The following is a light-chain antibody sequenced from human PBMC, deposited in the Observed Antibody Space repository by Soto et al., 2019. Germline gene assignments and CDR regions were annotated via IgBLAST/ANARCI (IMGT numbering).Light chain of an antibody. CDR1: QSVSTN. CDR2: DAS. CDR3: QQFHSYPLT. V-gene: IGKV3D-15*01. J-gene: IGKJ4*01. Sequence: EIVMTQFPATLSESPGEIVTLSXRAIQSVSTNVAWYQQKPGEAPRLLIYDASSRATGIPDRFSGGGSGTDFTLTISRLEPEDFAVYYCQQFHSYPLTFGGGNKV.